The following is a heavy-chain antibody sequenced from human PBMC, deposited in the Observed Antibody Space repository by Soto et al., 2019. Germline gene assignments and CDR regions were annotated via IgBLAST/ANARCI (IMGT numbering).Heavy chain of an antibody. V-gene: IGHV3-20*04. CDR2: INWNGGST. CDR3: ARGDGTMVRGSNYYYYGMDV. J-gene: IGHJ6*02. Sequence: PGGSLRLSCAASGFTFSSYGMSWVRQAPGKGLEWVSGINWNGGSTGYADSVKGRFTISRDNAKNSLYLQMNSLRAEDTALYYCARGDGTMVRGSNYYYYGMDVWGQGTTVTVSS. CDR1: GFTFSSYG. D-gene: IGHD3-10*01.